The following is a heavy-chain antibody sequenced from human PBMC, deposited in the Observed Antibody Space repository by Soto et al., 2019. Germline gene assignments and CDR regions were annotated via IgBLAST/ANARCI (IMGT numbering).Heavy chain of an antibody. D-gene: IGHD6-19*01. CDR3: ARAEGGWYARLYYYDY. CDR2: IYYSGST. J-gene: IGHJ4*02. CDR1: CGSNSSYY. V-gene: IGHV4-59*01. Sequence: SETLSLTCTVSCGSNSSYYWSWIRQPPGKGLEWIGYIYYSGSTNYNPSLKSRVTISVDTSKNQFSLKLSSVTAADTAVYYCARAEGGWYARLYYYDYWGQGTLVTVSS.